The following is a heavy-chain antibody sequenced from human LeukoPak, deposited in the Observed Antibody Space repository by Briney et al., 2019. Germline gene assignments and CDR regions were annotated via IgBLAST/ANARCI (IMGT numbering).Heavy chain of an antibody. V-gene: IGHV4-34*01. J-gene: IGHJ4*02. Sequence: SETLSLTCAVYGGSFSGCYWSWIRQPPGKGLEWIGEINHSGSTNYNPSLKSRVTISVDTSKNQFSLKLSSVTAADTAGYYCARAGYSSSTLDYWGQGTLVTVAS. D-gene: IGHD6-13*01. CDR2: INHSGST. CDR3: ARAGYSSSTLDY. CDR1: GGSFSGCY.